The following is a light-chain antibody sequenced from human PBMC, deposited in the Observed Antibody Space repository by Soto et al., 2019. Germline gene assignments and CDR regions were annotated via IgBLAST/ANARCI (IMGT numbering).Light chain of an antibody. Sequence: IVLTQSPDTLSLSPGERATLSCRASQTVIHNHLAWHQHKSGQTPRLLVYGASSRATGIPDRLSGSGSGTDFTLTISRLEPEDFAVYYCEQQGTSPITFGHGTRLEIK. CDR3: EQQGTSPIT. J-gene: IGKJ5*01. V-gene: IGKV3-20*01. CDR2: GAS. CDR1: QTVIHNH.